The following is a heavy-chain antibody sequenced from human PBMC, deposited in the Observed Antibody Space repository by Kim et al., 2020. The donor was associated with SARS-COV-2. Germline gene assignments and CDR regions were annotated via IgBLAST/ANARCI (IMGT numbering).Heavy chain of an antibody. CDR1: GFTISGHW. Sequence: GGSLRLSCVASGFTISGHWIHWVRQAPGKGLMWVSRITSNGNSKIYADSVKGRFTVSRDNAENVEYIHMKNLIIEDAGVYDCARDEPDQYSRAEGRLDYWGQGTLVTVPS. CDR2: ITSNGNSK. V-gene: IGHV3-74*01. CDR3: ARDEPDQYSRAEGRLDY. D-gene: IGHD6-13*01. J-gene: IGHJ4*02.